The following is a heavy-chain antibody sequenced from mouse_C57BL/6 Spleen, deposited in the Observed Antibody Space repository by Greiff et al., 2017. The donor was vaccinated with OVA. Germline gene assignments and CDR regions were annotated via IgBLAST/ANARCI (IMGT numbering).Heavy chain of an antibody. CDR1: GYAFSSSW. CDR2: IYPGDGDT. D-gene: IGHD2-2*01. CDR3: ARSDYYGYFYAMDY. V-gene: IGHV1-82*01. J-gene: IGHJ4*01. Sequence: VQLQQSGPELVKPGASVKISCKASGYAFSSSWMNWVKQRPGKGLEWIGRIYPGDGDTNYNGKFKGKATLTADKSSSTAYMQLSSLTSEDSAVYFCARSDYYGYFYAMDYWGQGTSVTVSS.